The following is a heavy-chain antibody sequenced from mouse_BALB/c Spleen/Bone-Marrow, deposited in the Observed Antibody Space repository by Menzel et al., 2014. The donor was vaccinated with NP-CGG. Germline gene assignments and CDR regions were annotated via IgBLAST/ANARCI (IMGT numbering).Heavy chain of an antibody. CDR1: GYTFTSYV. Sequence: EVQRVESGPELVKPGASVKMSCKAFGYTFTSYVMHWVKQKPGQGLEWIGYINPYNDGTKYNEKFKGKATLTSDKSSSTAYMELSSLTSEDSAVYYCAKGDNYRYDFDYWGQGTTLTVSS. CDR3: AKGDNYRYDFDY. D-gene: IGHD2-14*01. V-gene: IGHV1-14*01. CDR2: INPYNDGT. J-gene: IGHJ2*01.